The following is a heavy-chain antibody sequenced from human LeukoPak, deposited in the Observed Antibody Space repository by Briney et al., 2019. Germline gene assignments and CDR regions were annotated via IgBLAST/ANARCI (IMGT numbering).Heavy chain of an antibody. V-gene: IGHV4-39*01. CDR3: ARRGIVVVPAAQGNVFDI. Sequence: PSETLSLTCTVSGGSISSSSYYWGWIRQPPGKGLEWIGSIYYSGSTYYNPSLKSRVTISVDTSKNQFSLKLSSVTAADTAVYYCARRGIVVVPAAQGNVFDIWGQGTMVTVSS. J-gene: IGHJ3*02. CDR2: IYYSGST. CDR1: GGSISSSSYY. D-gene: IGHD2-2*01.